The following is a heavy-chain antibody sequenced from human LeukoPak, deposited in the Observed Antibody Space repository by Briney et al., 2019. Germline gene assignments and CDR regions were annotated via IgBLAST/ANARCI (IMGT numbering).Heavy chain of an antibody. CDR2: LYSGGST. V-gene: IGHV3-53*01. D-gene: IGHD3-10*01. CDR3: ATAPSGSGTFLDY. CDR1: GFTVSTNY. Sequence: PGGSLRLSCAASGFTVSTNYMSWVRQAPGKGLEWVSLLYSGGSTYYADSVKGRFTISRDNSKNTLCLQMNSLRAEDTAVYYCATAPSGSGTFLDYWGQGTLVTVSS. J-gene: IGHJ4*02.